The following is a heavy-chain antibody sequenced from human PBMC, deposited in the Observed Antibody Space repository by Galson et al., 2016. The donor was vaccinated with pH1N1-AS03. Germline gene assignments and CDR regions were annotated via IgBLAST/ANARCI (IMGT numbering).Heavy chain of an antibody. CDR3: ANDFNYDFWSGYSFY. J-gene: IGHJ4*02. CDR1: GFTISNFG. CDR2: ISFDGTNK. D-gene: IGHD3/OR15-3a*01. Sequence: SLRLSCAASGFTISNFGMLWVRQAPGQGLEWVAIISFDGTNKYYADSVKGRFSISRDNSKNTLFLQMSALRAKDTAVYYCANDFNYDFWSGYSFYWGQGALVTVSS. V-gene: IGHV3-30*18.